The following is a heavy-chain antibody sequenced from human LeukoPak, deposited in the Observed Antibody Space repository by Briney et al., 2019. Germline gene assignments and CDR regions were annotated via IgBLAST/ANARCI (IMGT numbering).Heavy chain of an antibody. Sequence: ASVKVSCKASGYTFTGYYMHWVRQAPGQGLEWMGWINPNSGGTNYARKFQGRVTMTRDTSISTAYMELSRLRSDDTAVYYCARDGSEYCSSTSCSVRFDPWGQGTPVTVSS. CDR3: ARDGSEYCSSTSCSVRFDP. V-gene: IGHV1-2*02. CDR2: INPNSGGT. J-gene: IGHJ5*02. D-gene: IGHD2-2*01. CDR1: GYTFTGYY.